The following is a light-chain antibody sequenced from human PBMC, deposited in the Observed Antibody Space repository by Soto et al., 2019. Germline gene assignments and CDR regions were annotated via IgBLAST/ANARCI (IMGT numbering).Light chain of an antibody. CDR2: GAS. CDR1: QSISSN. Sequence: EIVMTQSPATLSVSPGERVTLSCRTSQSISSNLAWYQQKPGQPPRLLIYGASTRATGIPARFSGSGSGTEFIFTISGLQSEDFAVYYCQHYNNWPFTFGPGSKVDIK. J-gene: IGKJ3*01. V-gene: IGKV3-15*01. CDR3: QHYNNWPFT.